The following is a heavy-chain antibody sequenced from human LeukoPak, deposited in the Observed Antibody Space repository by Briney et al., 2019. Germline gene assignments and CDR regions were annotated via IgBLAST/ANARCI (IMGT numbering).Heavy chain of an antibody. J-gene: IGHJ3*02. V-gene: IGHV3-21*04. CDR3: ARAQYYYDSSGENAFDI. D-gene: IGHD3-22*01. CDR2: ISSSSSYI. Sequence: GGSLRLSCAASGFTFSSYSMNWVRQAPGKGLEWVSSISSSSSYIYYADSVKGRFTISRDNAKNSLYLQMNSLRAEDTAVYYCARAQYYYDSSGENAFDIWGQGTMVTVSS. CDR1: GFTFSSYS.